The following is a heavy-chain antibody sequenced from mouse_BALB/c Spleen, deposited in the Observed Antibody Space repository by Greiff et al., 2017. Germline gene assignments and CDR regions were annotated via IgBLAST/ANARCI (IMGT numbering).Heavy chain of an antibody. CDR2: ISSGSSTI. Sequence: EVQLKESGGGLVQPGGSLKLSCAASGFTFSSFGMHWVRQAPEKGLEWVAYISSGSSTIYYADTVKGRFTISRDNPKNTLFLQMTSLRSEDTAMYNCARSGYGGYFDVWGAGTTVTVSS. J-gene: IGHJ1*01. CDR3: ARSGYGGYFDV. CDR1: GFTFSSFG. V-gene: IGHV5-17*02. D-gene: IGHD2-2*01.